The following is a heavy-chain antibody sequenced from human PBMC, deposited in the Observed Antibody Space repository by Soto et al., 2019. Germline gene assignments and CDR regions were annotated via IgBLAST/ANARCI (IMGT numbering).Heavy chain of an antibody. Sequence: QVQLVQCGAEVREPGASVKVSCKASGYSFTNNDVSWVRQATGQGLEWMGWMNPGSGDTGYAQKFQGRVTMTRDISKATAYMELSSLRSDDTAIYYCARMATFGSLNWFDPWGQGTLVTVSS. CDR2: MNPGSGDT. CDR1: GYSFTNND. V-gene: IGHV1-8*01. D-gene: IGHD3-16*01. CDR3: ARMATFGSLNWFDP. J-gene: IGHJ5*02.